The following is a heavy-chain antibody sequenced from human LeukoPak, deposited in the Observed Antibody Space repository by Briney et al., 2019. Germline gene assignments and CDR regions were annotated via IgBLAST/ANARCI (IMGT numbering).Heavy chain of an antibody. CDR3: ARRLDTYGSGSYYATELDY. CDR2: IYPGDSDT. CDR1: GYSFTSYW. Sequence: KPGESLKISCKGSGYSFTSYWIGWVRQVPGKGLEWMGIIYPGDSDTRYSPSFQGQVTISADKSISTAYLQWSSLKASDTAMYYCARRLDTYGSGSYYATELDYWGQGTLVTVSS. D-gene: IGHD3-10*01. V-gene: IGHV5-51*01. J-gene: IGHJ4*02.